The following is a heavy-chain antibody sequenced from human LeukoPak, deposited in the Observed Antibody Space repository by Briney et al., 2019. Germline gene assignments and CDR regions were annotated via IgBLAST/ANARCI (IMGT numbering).Heavy chain of an antibody. CDR3: AKDREYSYAPPDY. V-gene: IGHV1-2*02. CDR1: GYTFTGYY. D-gene: IGHD5-18*01. Sequence: ASVKVSCKASGYTFTGYYMHWVRQAPGQGLEWMGWINPNSGGTNYAQKFQGRVTMTRDTSISTAYMELSRLRSDDTAIYYCAKDREYSYAPPDYWGQGTLVTVSS. CDR2: INPNSGGT. J-gene: IGHJ4*02.